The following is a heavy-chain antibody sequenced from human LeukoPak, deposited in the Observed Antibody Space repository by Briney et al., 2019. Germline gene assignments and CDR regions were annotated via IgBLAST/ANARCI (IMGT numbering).Heavy chain of an antibody. CDR1: GFAFSTYA. CDR3: AKDRVAHFFYWYFDL. Sequence: SGGSLRLSCAASGFAFSTYAMSWVREAPGKGLEWVSDIIGSVHSTYYADSVKGRFTISRDNSKKTVYLQMNSLRAEDTAVYYCAKDRVAHFFYWYFDLWGRGTLVTVSS. CDR2: IIGSVHST. D-gene: IGHD5-12*01. V-gene: IGHV3-23*01. J-gene: IGHJ2*01.